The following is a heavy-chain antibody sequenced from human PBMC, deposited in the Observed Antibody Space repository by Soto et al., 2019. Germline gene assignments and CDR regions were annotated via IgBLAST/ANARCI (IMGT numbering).Heavy chain of an antibody. D-gene: IGHD3-22*01. CDR3: ARDSTYYDSRGSHP. V-gene: IGHV4-61*01. J-gene: IGHJ5*02. CDR2: IYYSGST. Sequence: SETLSLTCTVSGGSVSSGSYYWSWIRQPPGKGLEWIGYIYYSGSTNYNPSLKSRVTISVDTSKNQFSLKLSSVTAADTAVYYCARDSTYYDSRGSHPWGQGTLVTVSS. CDR1: GGSVSSGSYY.